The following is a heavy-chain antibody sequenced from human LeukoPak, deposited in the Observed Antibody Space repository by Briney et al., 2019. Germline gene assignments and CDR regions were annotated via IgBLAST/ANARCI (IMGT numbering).Heavy chain of an antibody. Sequence: TSETLSLTCTVSGGSISSYYWSWIRQPPGKGLEWIGEINHSGSTNYNPSLKSRVTISVDTSKNQFSLKLSSVTAADTAVYYCARGPRHHFNYWGQGTLVTVSS. CDR1: GGSISSYY. J-gene: IGHJ4*02. CDR3: ARGPRHHFNY. CDR2: INHSGST. V-gene: IGHV4-34*01. D-gene: IGHD1-14*01.